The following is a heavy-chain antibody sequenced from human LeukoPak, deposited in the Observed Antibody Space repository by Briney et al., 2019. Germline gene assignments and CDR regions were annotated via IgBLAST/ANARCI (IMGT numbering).Heavy chain of an antibody. CDR3: ARGSIVVVSAAKGGWFDP. Sequence: ASVKVSCKASGYTFTSYDINWVRQATGQGLEWMGWMNPNSGNTGYAQKFQGRVTMTRNTSISTAYMELSSLRSEDTAVYYCARGSIVVVSAAKGGWFDPWGQGTLVTVSS. J-gene: IGHJ5*02. CDR1: GYTFTSYD. V-gene: IGHV1-8*01. D-gene: IGHD2-2*01. CDR2: MNPNSGNT.